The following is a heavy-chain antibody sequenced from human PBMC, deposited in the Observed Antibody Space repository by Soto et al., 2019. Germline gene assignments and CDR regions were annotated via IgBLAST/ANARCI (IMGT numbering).Heavy chain of an antibody. Sequence: QVYLVQSGAEVKKPGSSVKISCKASGGIFSSNTINWVRQAAGQGLEWMGGIIPLFGTANYAEKFQGRVTSTADKSTKKEYMELTSLRSEDTAVYYCASKAACGGDCYAFDSWGQGTLVTVSS. V-gene: IGHV1-69*06. CDR3: ASKAACGGDCYAFDS. D-gene: IGHD2-21*02. CDR1: GGIFSSNT. J-gene: IGHJ4*02. CDR2: IIPLFGTA.